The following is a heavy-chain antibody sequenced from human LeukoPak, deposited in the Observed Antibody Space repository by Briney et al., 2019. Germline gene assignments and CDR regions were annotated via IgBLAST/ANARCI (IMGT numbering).Heavy chain of an antibody. J-gene: IGHJ4*02. V-gene: IGHV5-51*01. CDR3: ASPPPWCSSTSCPFDY. CDR2: IYPADSDT. Sequence: GEALKISCKGSGYSFTSYWIGGVRQMPGKGLEWGGIIYPADSDTRYSQSFRGRVTISADKSISTAHLQWSSLKASDTAMYYCASPPPWCSSTSCPFDYWGRGTLVTVSS. D-gene: IGHD2-2*01. CDR1: GYSFTSYW.